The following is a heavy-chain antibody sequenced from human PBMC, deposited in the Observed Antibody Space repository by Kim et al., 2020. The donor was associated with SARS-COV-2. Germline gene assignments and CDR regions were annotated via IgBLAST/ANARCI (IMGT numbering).Heavy chain of an antibody. V-gene: IGHV4-39*01. CDR2: IYYSGST. Sequence: SETLSLTCTVSGGSISSSSYYWGWIRQPPGKGLEWIGSIYYSGSTYYNPSLKSRVTISVDTSKNQFSLKLSSVTAADTAVYYCASPSGGYPRALGYWGQGTLVIVSS. CDR3: ASPSGGYPRALGY. J-gene: IGHJ4*02. D-gene: IGHD1-26*01. CDR1: GGSISSSSYY.